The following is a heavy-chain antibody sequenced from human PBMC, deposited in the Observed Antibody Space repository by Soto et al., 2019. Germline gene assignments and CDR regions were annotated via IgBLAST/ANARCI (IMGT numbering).Heavy chain of an antibody. J-gene: IGHJ5*02. CDR1: VGSISSYY. CDR3: ARGGSSWYNWCGP. CDR2: IYTSGRT. D-gene: IGHD6-13*01. V-gene: IGHV4-4*07. Sequence: ETLSLTCTVSVGSISSYYWSWIQQPAGKGLDYIGRIYTSGRTTYNPSLKSRGTMSVGTTKSQFSLKLSSVTAADMAVYYGARGGSSWYNWCGPWGQGTRGTVSS.